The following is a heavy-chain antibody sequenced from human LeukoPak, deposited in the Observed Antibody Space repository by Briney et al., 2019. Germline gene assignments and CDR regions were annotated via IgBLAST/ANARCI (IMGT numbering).Heavy chain of an antibody. Sequence: SETLSLTCTVSGGSISSSSYYWGWIRQPPGKGLEWIGSIYYSGSTYYNPSLKSRVTMSVDTSKNQFSLKLSSVTAADTAVYYCAGPAPAPMTTVTLFDYWGQGTLVTVSS. CDR2: IYYSGST. CDR1: GGSISSSSYY. V-gene: IGHV4-39*01. CDR3: AGPAPAPMTTVTLFDY. D-gene: IGHD4-11*01. J-gene: IGHJ4*02.